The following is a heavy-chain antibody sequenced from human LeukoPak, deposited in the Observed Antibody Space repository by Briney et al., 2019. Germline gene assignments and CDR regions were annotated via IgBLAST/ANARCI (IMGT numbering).Heavy chain of an antibody. CDR1: GGSISSVNW. CDR3: ARDSETASYGDYSD. Sequence: SETLSLTCAVSGGSISSVNWWSWVRQPPGKGLEWIGEIYHSGSTNYNPSLRSRVTISVDKSKNQFSLELSSVTAADTAVYYCARDSETASYGDYSDWGQGTLVIVSS. V-gene: IGHV4-4*02. D-gene: IGHD4-17*01. CDR2: IYHSGST. J-gene: IGHJ4*02.